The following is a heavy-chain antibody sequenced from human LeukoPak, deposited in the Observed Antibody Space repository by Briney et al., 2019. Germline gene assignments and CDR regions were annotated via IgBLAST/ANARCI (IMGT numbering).Heavy chain of an antibody. CDR2: IYYSGDT. Sequence: SETLSLTCPVSGGSISSSSYYWGWIRQPPGKGLEWIGSIYYSGDTYYNPSLKSRRVTISVDTSKNQFSLRLSSVTAADTAVYYCARHQWHYYYYMGVWGKGSTVTVSS. D-gene: IGHD6-19*01. V-gene: IGHV4-39*01. CDR1: GGSISSSSYY. J-gene: IGHJ6*03. CDR3: ARHQWHYYYYMGV.